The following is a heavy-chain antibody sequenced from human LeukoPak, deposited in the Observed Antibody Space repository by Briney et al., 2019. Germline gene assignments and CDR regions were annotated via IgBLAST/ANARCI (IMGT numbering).Heavy chain of an antibody. CDR3: AREIRPYYYGSGTLQGGSDY. V-gene: IGHV1-69*05. CDR2: IIPIFGTA. CDR1: GGTFSSYA. D-gene: IGHD3-10*01. J-gene: IGHJ4*02. Sequence: SVKVSCKASGGTFSSYAISWVRQAPGQGLEWMGGIIPIFGTASYAQKFQGRVTMTRDTSTSTVYMELSSLRSEDTAVYYCAREIRPYYYGSGTLQGGSDYWGQGTLVTVSS.